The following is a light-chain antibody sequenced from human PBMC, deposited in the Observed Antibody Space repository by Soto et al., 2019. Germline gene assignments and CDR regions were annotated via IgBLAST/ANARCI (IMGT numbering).Light chain of an antibody. CDR3: QQYDNWTWT. Sequence: EIVMTQSPATLSVSPGGRATLTCRASRSISDTLSWYQQKPGQATRLIIQSAPTRAPGFPARFSGSGSGTDFTLTISILQSEDFAVYSCQQYDNWTWTFGQGTKVDIK. V-gene: IGKV3-15*01. CDR1: RSISDT. J-gene: IGKJ1*01. CDR2: SAP.